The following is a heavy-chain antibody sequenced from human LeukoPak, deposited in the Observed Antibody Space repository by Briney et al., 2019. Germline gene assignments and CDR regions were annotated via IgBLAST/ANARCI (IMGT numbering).Heavy chain of an antibody. Sequence: PGGSLRLSCAASGFTFSSYEMNWVRQAPGKGLEWVSYITSSGTTIYYADSLKGRFTISRANAKNSLYLQMNSLRAEDTAVYYCATTNYYGSGSYRTQPFDYWGQGTLVTVSS. CDR1: GFTFSSYE. CDR2: ITSSGTTI. D-gene: IGHD3-10*01. J-gene: IGHJ4*02. CDR3: ATTNYYGSGSYRTQPFDY. V-gene: IGHV3-48*03.